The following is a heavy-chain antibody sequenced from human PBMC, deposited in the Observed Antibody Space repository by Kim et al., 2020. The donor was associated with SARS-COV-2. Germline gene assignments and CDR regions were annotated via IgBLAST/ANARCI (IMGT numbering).Heavy chain of an antibody. CDR3: ARDRHSGPKLYSYYYGMDV. D-gene: IGHD5-12*01. V-gene: IGHV6-1*01. CDR1: GDSVSSNSAA. Sequence: SQTLSLTCAISGDSVSSNSAAWNWIRQSPSRGLEWLGRTYYRSKWYNDYAVSVKSRITINPDTSKNQFSLQLNSVTPEDTAVYYCARDRHSGPKLYSYYYGMDVWGQGTTVTVSS. J-gene: IGHJ6*02. CDR2: TYYRSKWYN.